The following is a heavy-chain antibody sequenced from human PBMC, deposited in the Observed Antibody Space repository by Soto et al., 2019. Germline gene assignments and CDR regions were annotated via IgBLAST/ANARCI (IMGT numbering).Heavy chain of an antibody. CDR3: ARDQIQLWSDH. V-gene: IGHV3-30-3*01. CDR2: ISYEGSNT. D-gene: IGHD5-18*01. Sequence: GGSLRLSCVASGFTFGTYGIHWVRQAPGKGLQWVALISYEGSNTYYADSVRGRFTISRDNAKNSLYLQMNSLRAEDTAVYYCARDQIQLWSDHWGQGTLVTVSS. CDR1: GFTFGTYG. J-gene: IGHJ4*02.